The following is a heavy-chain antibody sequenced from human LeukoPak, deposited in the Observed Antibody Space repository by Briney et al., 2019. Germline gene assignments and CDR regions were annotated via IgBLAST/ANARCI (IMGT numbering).Heavy chain of an antibody. D-gene: IGHD3-3*01. V-gene: IGHV4-39*01. Sequence: SQTLSLTCIVSGGSLSSSNYYWGWIRQPPGKGLEWIGSIYYSGSTYYNPSLKSRVTISVDTSKNQFSLKLSSVTAADTAVYYCARARFLEWSNILDGFDIWGQGTMVTVSS. J-gene: IGHJ3*02. CDR2: IYYSGST. CDR1: GGSLSSSNYY. CDR3: ARARFLEWSNILDGFDI.